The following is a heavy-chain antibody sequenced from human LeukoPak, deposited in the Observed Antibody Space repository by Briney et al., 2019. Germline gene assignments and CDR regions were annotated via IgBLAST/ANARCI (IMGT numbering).Heavy chain of an antibody. J-gene: IGHJ4*02. D-gene: IGHD3-3*01. CDR1: GGSISSYC. V-gene: IGHV4-59*01. CDR2: IFYSGST. CDR3: VRSDEFWSGYYGY. Sequence: SETLSLTCTVSGGSISSYCWSWIRQPPGKGLEWIGYIFYSGSTNYNPSLKSRVTISVDTSKNQFSLKLSSVTAADTAVYYCVRSDEFWSGYYGYWGQGTLVTVSS.